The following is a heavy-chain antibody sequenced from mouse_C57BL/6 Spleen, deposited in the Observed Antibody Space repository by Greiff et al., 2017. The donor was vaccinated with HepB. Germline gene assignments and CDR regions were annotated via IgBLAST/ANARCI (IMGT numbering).Heavy chain of an antibody. Sequence: QVQLQQSGPELVKPGASVKISCKASGYAFSSSWMNWVKQRPGKGLEWIGRIYPGDGDTNYNGKFKGKATLTADKSSSTAYMQLISLTSEDSAVYFCAREGADYSNYGGFAYWGQGTLVTVSA. V-gene: IGHV1-82*01. CDR1: GYAFSSSW. J-gene: IGHJ3*01. CDR3: AREGADYSNYGGFAY. D-gene: IGHD2-5*01. CDR2: IYPGDGDT.